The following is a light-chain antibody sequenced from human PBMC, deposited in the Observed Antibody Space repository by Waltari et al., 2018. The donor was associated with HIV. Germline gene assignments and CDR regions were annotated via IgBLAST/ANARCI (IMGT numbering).Light chain of an antibody. J-gene: IGKJ4*01. CDR1: QSLLHSDWNHS. Sequence: VVAPSPLSLPVTPGAPASIFCWSNQSLLHSDWNHSLAWYLKKPGQSPQLLIYLASKRASGVPDRFSGRGSGTDFTLKISRGEAEDVGVDYGMQPLQAPQVNFGGGTNVEIK. V-gene: IGKV2-28*01. CDR3: MQPLQAPQVN. CDR2: LAS.